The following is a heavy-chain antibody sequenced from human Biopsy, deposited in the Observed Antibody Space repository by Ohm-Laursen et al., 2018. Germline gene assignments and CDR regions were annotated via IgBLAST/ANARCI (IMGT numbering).Heavy chain of an antibody. CDR3: GNEVHGRDY. CDR1: GKTFSDYQ. CDR2: INQAGTT. V-gene: IGHV4-34*08. Sequence: GTLSLTCAVFGKTFSDYQWSWIRQPPGKGLEWIGQINQAGTTNYNPSLKSRVSVSADASKYEFSLRLTSVTAADTAVYLCGNEVHGRDYWGLGAQVTVSS. D-gene: IGHD2-15*01. J-gene: IGHJ4*02.